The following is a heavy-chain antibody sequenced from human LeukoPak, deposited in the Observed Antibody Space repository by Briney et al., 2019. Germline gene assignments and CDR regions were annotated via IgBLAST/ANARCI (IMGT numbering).Heavy chain of an antibody. J-gene: IGHJ4*02. CDR3: ARDSSVTAAPIDY. D-gene: IGHD2-2*01. CDR2: ISSSSSTI. Sequence: GGSLRLSCAASGFTFSSYSMNWVRQAPGKGLEWVSYISSSSSTIYYAGSLKGRFTISRGDAENSLYLQMNSLRAEDTAVYYCARDSSVTAAPIDYWGQGTLVTVSS. CDR1: GFTFSSYS. V-gene: IGHV3-48*01.